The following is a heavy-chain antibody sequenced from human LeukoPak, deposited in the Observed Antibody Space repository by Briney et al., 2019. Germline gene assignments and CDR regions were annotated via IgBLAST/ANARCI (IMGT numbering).Heavy chain of an antibody. CDR1: GFTFSSYE. CDR3: ARSRDDYGDYFEY. V-gene: IGHV3-53*01. CDR2: IYSGGST. D-gene: IGHD4-17*01. Sequence: PGGSLRLSCAASGFTFSSYEMNWVRQAPGKGLEWVSVIYSGGSTYYADSVKGRFTISRDNSKNTLYLQMNSLRAEDTAVYYCARSRDDYGDYFEYWGQGTLVTVSS. J-gene: IGHJ4*02.